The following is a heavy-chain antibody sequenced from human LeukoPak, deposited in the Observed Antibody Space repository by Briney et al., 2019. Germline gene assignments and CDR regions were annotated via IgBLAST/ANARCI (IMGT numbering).Heavy chain of an antibody. J-gene: IGHJ4*02. CDR1: GFLFSMYW. D-gene: IGHD1-14*01. CDR3: ARDSFETDIDS. CDR2: IKEDGSEK. Sequence: GSLRLSCAASGFLFSMYWMSWVRQAPGKGLEWVANIKEDGSEKYYVESMKGRFTISRDNVKNSLYLQINSLRAEDTAVYYCARDSFETDIDSWGQGTLVTVSS. V-gene: IGHV3-7*01.